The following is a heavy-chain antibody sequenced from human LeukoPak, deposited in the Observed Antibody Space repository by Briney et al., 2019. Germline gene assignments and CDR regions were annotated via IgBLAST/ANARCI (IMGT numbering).Heavy chain of an antibody. CDR1: GFSFNTYA. J-gene: IGHJ4*02. V-gene: IGHV3-30*09. CDR2: ISYDGSNK. CDR3: ARGVLTGGTYFAY. D-gene: IGHD2-8*02. Sequence: GGSLRLSCAASGFSFNTYAMHWVRQAPGKGLEWVAVISYDGSNKHYADSVKGRFAISRDNSRNTLYLQVNSLRAEDTAAYYCARGVLTGGTYFAYWGQGTLVTVSS.